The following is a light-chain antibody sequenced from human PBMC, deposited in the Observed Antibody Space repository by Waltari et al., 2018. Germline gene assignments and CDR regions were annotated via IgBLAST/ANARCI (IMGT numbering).Light chain of an antibody. CDR2: EVS. V-gene: IGLV2-14*01. J-gene: IGLJ2*01. CDR1: SSDVGGYNY. Sequence: QSALTQPASVSGSPGQSITISCTGTSSDVGGYNYVSWYQQHPGKAPKLRIYEVSNRPSGVSNRFSVSKSGNTASLTISGLQAEDEADYYCSSYTSSSTRVFGGGTKLTVL. CDR3: SSYTSSSTRV.